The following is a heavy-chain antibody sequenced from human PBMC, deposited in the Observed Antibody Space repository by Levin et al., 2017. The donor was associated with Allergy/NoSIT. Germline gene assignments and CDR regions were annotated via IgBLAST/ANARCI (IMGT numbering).Heavy chain of an antibody. D-gene: IGHD3-3*01. CDR3: ARGAVRSGYFSRPFDY. Sequence: VASVKVSCKASGYTFTGYYMHWVRQAPGQGLEWMGWINPNSGGTNYAQKFQGRVTMTRDTSISTAYMELSRLRSDDTAVYYCARGAVRSGYFSRPFDYWGQGTLVTVSS. CDR1: GYTFTGYY. V-gene: IGHV1-2*02. J-gene: IGHJ4*02. CDR2: INPNSGGT.